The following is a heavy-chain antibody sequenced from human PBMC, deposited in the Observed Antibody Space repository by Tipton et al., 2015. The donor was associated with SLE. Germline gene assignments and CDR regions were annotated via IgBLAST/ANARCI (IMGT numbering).Heavy chain of an antibody. CDR1: GFTFDDYA. CDR2: ISWNSGSI. D-gene: IGHD3-10*01. CDR3: AKDITYYYGSGSLFDD. J-gene: IGHJ4*02. V-gene: IGHV3-9*01. Sequence: SLRLSCAASGFTFDDYAMHWVRQAPGKGLEWVSGISWNSGSIGYADSVKGRFTISRDNAKNSLYLQMNSLRAEDTALYYCAKDITYYYGSGSLFDDWGQGTLVTVAS.